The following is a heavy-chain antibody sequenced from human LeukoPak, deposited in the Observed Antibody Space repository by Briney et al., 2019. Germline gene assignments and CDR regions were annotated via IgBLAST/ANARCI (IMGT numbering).Heavy chain of an antibody. CDR3: ARAYARSSSDF. Sequence: GRSLRLSCAASGFTFSSYGMHWVRQAPGKGLEWVAVIWYDGSNKYYADSVKGRFTISRDNSKNTLYLQLNSLRAEDTAVYYCARAYARSSSDFWGLGTLVTVSS. CDR2: IWYDGSNK. D-gene: IGHD2-2*01. J-gene: IGHJ4*02. CDR1: GFTFSSYG. V-gene: IGHV3-33*01.